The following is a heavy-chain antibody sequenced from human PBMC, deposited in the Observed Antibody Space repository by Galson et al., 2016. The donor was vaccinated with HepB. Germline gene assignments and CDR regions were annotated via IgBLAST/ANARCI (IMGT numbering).Heavy chain of an antibody. V-gene: IGHV4-34*01. J-gene: IGHJ3*02. CDR2: INHSGDT. Sequence: SETLSLTCAVYNGSFSGYYWSWIRQPPGKGLEWIGDINHSGDTNYNPSLKSQFTISVNKSKSQFSLNVYSVTAADTATYYCARPMTTGTTGAFDIWGQGTMVTVSS. CDR3: ARPMTTGTTGAFDI. D-gene: IGHD1-1*01. CDR1: NGSFSGYY.